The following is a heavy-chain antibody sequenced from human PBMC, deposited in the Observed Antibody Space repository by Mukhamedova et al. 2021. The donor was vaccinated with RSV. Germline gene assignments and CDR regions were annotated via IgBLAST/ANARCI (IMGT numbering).Heavy chain of an antibody. Sequence: HWVRRAPGQGLQWMGWIKPNSGGTNYAQRFQGRVTMTRDTSITTAYMELSRLTSDDTAVYYCASVLEYSPTSLHYWGQGTLVTI. CDR2: IKPNSGGT. D-gene: IGHD5-12*01. V-gene: IGHV1-2*02. CDR3: ASVLEYSPTSLHY. J-gene: IGHJ4*02.